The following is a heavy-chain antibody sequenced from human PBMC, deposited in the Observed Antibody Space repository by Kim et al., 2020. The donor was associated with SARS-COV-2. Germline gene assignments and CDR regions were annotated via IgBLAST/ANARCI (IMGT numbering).Heavy chain of an antibody. V-gene: IGHV3-21*01. CDR1: GFTFSSYT. Sequence: GGSLRLSCVAYGFTFSSYTMNWVRQAPGKGLEWVSCIRSSSYIHYADSVKGRFTISRGTAKNSLFLQMNSLRADDTAVYYCATDLGELRGWGQGTLVTVS. CDR2: IRSSSYI. D-gene: IGHD3-16*01. CDR3: ATDLGELRG. J-gene: IGHJ4*02.